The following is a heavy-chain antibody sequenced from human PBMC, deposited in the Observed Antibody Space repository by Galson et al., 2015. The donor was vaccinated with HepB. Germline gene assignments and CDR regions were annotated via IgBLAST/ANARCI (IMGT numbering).Heavy chain of an antibody. J-gene: IGHJ6*02. CDR3: ARDQLSEWLFPHHGGMDV. V-gene: IGHV3-21*01. D-gene: IGHD3-3*01. Sequence: SLRLSCAASGFAFTKYNMNWVRQAPGKGLEWVSSISTSSTYIYYADSVKGRFTISRDNAKNSLYLQMNSLRAEDTAVYYCARDQLSEWLFPHHGGMDVWGLGTTVTVSS. CDR2: ISTSSTYI. CDR1: GFAFTKYN.